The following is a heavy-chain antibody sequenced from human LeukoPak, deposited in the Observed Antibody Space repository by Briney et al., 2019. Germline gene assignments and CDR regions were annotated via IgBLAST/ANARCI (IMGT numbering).Heavy chain of an antibody. CDR1: GFTFSSYG. CDR3: AKDGEEYYYDSSGHDY. Sequence: GGSLRLSCAASGFTFSSYGMHWVRQAPGKGLEWVAVISYDGSNKYYADSVKGRFTISRDNSKNTLYLQMNSLRAEDTAVYYCAKDGEEYYYDSSGHDYWGRGTLVTVSS. CDR2: ISYDGSNK. J-gene: IGHJ4*02. V-gene: IGHV3-30*18. D-gene: IGHD3-22*01.